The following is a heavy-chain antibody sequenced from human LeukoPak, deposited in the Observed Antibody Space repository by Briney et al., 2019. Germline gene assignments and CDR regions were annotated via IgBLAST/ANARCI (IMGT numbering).Heavy chain of an antibody. CDR1: GYSISGGYY. Sequence: PSETLSLTCTVSGYSISGGYYWGWIRQPPGKGLEWIGSISHSGSTYYNPSLKSRVTISVDTSKNQFSLKLSSVTAADTAVYYCAREDAVSSDDAFDLWGQGTMVTVS. CDR3: AREDAVSSDDAFDL. D-gene: IGHD6-19*01. J-gene: IGHJ3*01. V-gene: IGHV4-38-2*02. CDR2: ISHSGST.